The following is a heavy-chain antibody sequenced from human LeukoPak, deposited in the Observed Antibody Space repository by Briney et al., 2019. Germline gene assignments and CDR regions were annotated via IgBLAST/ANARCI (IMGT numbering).Heavy chain of an antibody. CDR1: GFSISSYY. V-gene: IGHV4-59*01. Sequence: SETLSLTCTASGFSISSYYWSWIRQPPGKGLEWVGYIYYSGSTNYNPALKSRVTISVDTSKNQFSPKLSTVTAADTAVYYCARELHKTWFDPWGQGTLVTVSS. CDR3: ARELHKTWFDP. J-gene: IGHJ5*02. CDR2: IYYSGST.